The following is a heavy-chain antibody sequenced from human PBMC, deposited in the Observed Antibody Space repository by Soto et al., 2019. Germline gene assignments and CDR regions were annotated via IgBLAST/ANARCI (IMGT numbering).Heavy chain of an antibody. V-gene: IGHV6-1*01. CDR3: AKKLDTARVSMYFTAIDV. CDR1: GDGVSSNSAA. J-gene: IGHJ6*02. CDR2: TYYRSKWYN. Sequence: QSRSLTCAVSGDGVSSNSAAWNWIRQSPSRGLEWLGRTYYRSKWYNDYAVSVKSRITINPDTSKNQFSLGAEDTALFYCAKKLDTARVSMYFTAIDVWGQGATVPGSS. D-gene: IGHD5-18*01.